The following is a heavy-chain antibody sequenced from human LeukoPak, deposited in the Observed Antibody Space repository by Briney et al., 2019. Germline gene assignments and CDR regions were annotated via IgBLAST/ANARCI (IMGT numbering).Heavy chain of an antibody. V-gene: IGHV1-8*01. D-gene: IGHD3-22*01. J-gene: IGHJ3*02. CDR3: VLGLRITMTPGAFDI. Sequence: ASVKVSCKASGYTFTSYDINWVRQATGQGLEWMGWMNPNSGNTGYAQKFQGRVTMTRNTSISTAYMELSSLRSEDTAVYYCVLGLRITMTPGAFDIWGQGTMVTVSS. CDR2: MNPNSGNT. CDR1: GYTFTSYD.